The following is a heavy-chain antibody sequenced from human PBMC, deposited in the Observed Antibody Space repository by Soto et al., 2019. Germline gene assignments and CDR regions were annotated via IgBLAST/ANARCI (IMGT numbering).Heavy chain of an antibody. Sequence: GGSLRLSCAASGFTFSSYAMSWVRQAPGKGLEWVSTISNSGGRTYYADSVKGRFAISRDNSKNTLYLQMTSLRPEDTAVYYCAKSPGMYYYDSSGYYNYDYWGQGTLVTVYS. CDR2: ISNSGGRT. V-gene: IGHV3-23*01. CDR3: AKSPGMYYYDSSGYYNYDY. CDR1: GFTFSSYA. D-gene: IGHD3-22*01. J-gene: IGHJ4*02.